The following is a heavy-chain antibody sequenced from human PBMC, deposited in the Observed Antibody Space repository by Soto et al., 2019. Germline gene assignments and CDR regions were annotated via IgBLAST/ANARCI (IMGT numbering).Heavy chain of an antibody. CDR2: IDPSDSYT. J-gene: IGHJ4*02. V-gene: IGHV5-10-1*01. D-gene: IGHD3-10*01. CDR3: ASIPRGYGSGSYYGFDY. CDR1: GYSFTSYW. Sequence: GESLKISCKGSGYSFTSYWISWVRQMPGKGLEWMGRIDPSDSYTNYSPSFQGHVTISADKSISTAYLQWSSLKASDTAMYYCASIPRGYGSGSYYGFDYWGQGTLVTVSS.